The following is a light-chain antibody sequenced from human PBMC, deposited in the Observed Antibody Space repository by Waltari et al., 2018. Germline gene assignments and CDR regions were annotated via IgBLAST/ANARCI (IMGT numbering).Light chain of an antibody. CDR3: CSHAGSSTWV. V-gene: IGLV2-23*02. J-gene: IGLJ3*02. CDR2: EVT. CDR1: SSDVGSYNL. Sequence: QSALTQPASVSGSPGQSITNSCTATSSDVGSYNLVSWYQQHPGKAPKLVIYEVTKRPSGVSTRFSGSKSGNTASLTISGLQAEDEADYCCCSHAGSSTWVFGGGTKLTVL.